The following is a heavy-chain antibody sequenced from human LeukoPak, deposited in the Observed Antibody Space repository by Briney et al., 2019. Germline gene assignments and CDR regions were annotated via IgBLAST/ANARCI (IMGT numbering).Heavy chain of an antibody. CDR1: GGTFSSYA. Sequence: GSSVKVSCKASGGTFSSYAISWVRQATGQGLEWMGWMNPNSGNTGYAQKFQGRVTMTRNTSISTAYMELSSLRSEDTAVYYCARGPYYDSSGYPLPFDPWGQGTLVTVSS. CDR2: MNPNSGNT. D-gene: IGHD3-22*01. V-gene: IGHV1-8*02. CDR3: ARGPYYDSSGYPLPFDP. J-gene: IGHJ5*02.